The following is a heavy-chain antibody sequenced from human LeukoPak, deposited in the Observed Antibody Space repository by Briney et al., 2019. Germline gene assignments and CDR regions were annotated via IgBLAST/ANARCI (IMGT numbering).Heavy chain of an antibody. D-gene: IGHD4-17*01. V-gene: IGHV3-23*01. CDR1: GFTVGSSY. CDR3: AKEATVTRYFDY. J-gene: IGHJ4*02. CDR2: ISGSGGST. Sequence: GGSLRLSCAASGFTVGSSYMNWVRQAPGKGLEWVSAISGSGGSTYYADSVKGRFTISRDNSKNTLYLQMNSLRAEDTAVYYCAKEATVTRYFDYWGQGTLVTVSS.